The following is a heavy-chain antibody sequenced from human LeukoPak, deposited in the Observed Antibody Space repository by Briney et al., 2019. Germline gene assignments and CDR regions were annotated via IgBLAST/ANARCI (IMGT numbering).Heavy chain of an antibody. Sequence: KSSETLSLTCTVSGGSISSSSYYWGWIRQPPGKGLEWIGSIYYSGSTYYNPSLKSRVTISVDTSKNQFSLRLRFVTAADTAVYYCARHGYHSTVASRLDYWGQGTLVTVSS. J-gene: IGHJ4*02. D-gene: IGHD3-22*01. CDR3: ARHGYHSTVASRLDY. CDR2: IYYSGST. CDR1: GGSISSSSYY. V-gene: IGHV4-39*01.